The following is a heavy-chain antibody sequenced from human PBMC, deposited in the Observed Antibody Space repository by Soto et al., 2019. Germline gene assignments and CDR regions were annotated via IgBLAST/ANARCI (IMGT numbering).Heavy chain of an antibody. CDR3: ASQGQWLVPSGRGEEYGMDV. V-gene: IGHV3-53*02. CDR2: IYSGGST. J-gene: IGHJ6*02. CDR1: GFTVSSNY. Sequence: EVQLVETGGGLIQPGGSLRLSCAASGFTVSSNYMSWVRQAPGKGLEWVSVIYSGGSTYYADSVKGRFTISRDNSKNTLYLQMNSLRAEDTAVYYCASQGQWLVPSGRGEEYGMDVWGQGTTVTVSS. D-gene: IGHD6-19*01.